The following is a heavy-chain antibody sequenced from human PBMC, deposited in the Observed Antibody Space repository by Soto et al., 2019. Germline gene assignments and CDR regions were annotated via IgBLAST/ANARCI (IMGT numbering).Heavy chain of an antibody. J-gene: IGHJ4*02. V-gene: IGHV1-3*01. D-gene: IGHD1-26*01. CDR2: INAGNGNT. Sequence: ASVKVSCKASGYTFTSYAMHWVRQAPGQRLEWMGWINAGNGNTKYSQKFQGRVTITRDTSASTAYMELSSLRAEDTSVYYCAKEGGLSGSYYISSSYYLDYWGQGTLVTVSS. CDR3: AKEGGLSGSYYISSSYYLDY. CDR1: GYTFTSYA.